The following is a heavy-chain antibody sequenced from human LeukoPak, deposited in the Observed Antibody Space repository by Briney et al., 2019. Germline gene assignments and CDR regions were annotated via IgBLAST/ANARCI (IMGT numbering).Heavy chain of an antibody. V-gene: IGHV4-30-4*01. CDR1: GGSISSGDYY. CDR3: ARGHGIAAAGTNWFDP. D-gene: IGHD6-13*01. CDR2: ISYSGST. J-gene: IGHJ5*02. Sequence: SQTLSLTCTVSGGSISSGDYYWSWIRQPPGKGLEWIGYISYSGSTYYNPSLKSRVTISMDTSKNQISLKLTSVTAADTAVYYCARGHGIAAAGTNWFDPWGQGTPVTVSS.